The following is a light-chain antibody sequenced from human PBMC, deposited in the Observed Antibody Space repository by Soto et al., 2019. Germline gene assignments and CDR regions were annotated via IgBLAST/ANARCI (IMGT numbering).Light chain of an antibody. CDR3: QQDYSTPPK. CDR2: WAS. Sequence: IVLTHPTGTLVASLGDMATINCKSRQRVLYSSNNKNYLAWYQQKPGQPPKLLIYWASTRESGVPDRFSGSGSGTDFTLTISSLQAEDVAVYYCQQDYSTPPKFGQGTKVDIK. V-gene: IGKV4-1*01. J-gene: IGKJ1*01. CDR1: QRVLYSSNNKNY.